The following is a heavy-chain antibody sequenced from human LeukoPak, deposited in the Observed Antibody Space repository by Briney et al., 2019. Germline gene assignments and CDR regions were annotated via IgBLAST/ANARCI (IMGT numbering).Heavy chain of an antibody. J-gene: IGHJ4*02. CDR2: IKQDGSEK. Sequence: GGSLRLSCVASGFTFSSRDWMTWVRQAPGKGLEWVANIKQDGSEKNYVDSVKGRFTISRDNAKNSVDLQMNSLRVEDTAVYYCAKPGSSRGIAGRRPTKYYFDYWGQGTLVTVSS. CDR1: GFTFSSRDW. CDR3: AKPGSSRGIAGRRPTKYYFDY. D-gene: IGHD6-6*01. V-gene: IGHV3-7*01.